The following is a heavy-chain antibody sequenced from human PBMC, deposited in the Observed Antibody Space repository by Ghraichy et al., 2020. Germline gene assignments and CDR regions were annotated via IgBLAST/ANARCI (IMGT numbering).Heavy chain of an antibody. V-gene: IGHV4-34*01. J-gene: IGHJ4*02. D-gene: IGHD3-22*01. CDR3: ARGQRTPIIKYYYDSSGYLYFDY. CDR1: GGSFSGYY. Sequence: SQTLSLTCAVYGGSFSGYYWSWIRQPPGKGLEWIGEINHSGSTNYNPSLKSRVTISVDTSKNQFSLKLSSVTAADTAVYYCARGQRTPIIKYYYDSSGYLYFDYWGQGTLVTVSS. CDR2: INHSGST.